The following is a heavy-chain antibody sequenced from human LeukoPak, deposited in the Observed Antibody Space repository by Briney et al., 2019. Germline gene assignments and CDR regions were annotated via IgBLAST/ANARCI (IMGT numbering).Heavy chain of an antibody. V-gene: IGHV1-46*01. CDR2: INPIGGDT. CDR3: ASGPYRREFGGMIVIQTRDLSFDY. D-gene: IGHD3-16*02. J-gene: IGHJ4*02. CDR1: GYTFTNYY. Sequence: GASVNVSCKASGYTFTNYYMHWVRQAPGQGLEWMGIINPIGGDTRYAQKFQGRVTMTRETSTNTVYMQLSSLRSEDTAVYYCASGPYRREFGGMIVIQTRDLSFDYWGQGTLVNVSS.